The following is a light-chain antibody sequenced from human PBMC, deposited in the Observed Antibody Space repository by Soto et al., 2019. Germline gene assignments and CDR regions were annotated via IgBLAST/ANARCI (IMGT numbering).Light chain of an antibody. CDR3: QQYGTSPLT. V-gene: IGKV3-20*01. J-gene: IGKJ3*01. Sequence: EIVLTQSPGTLSLSPGERATLSCRASQSVSNNYLAWYQQKPGQAPRLLIYGASSRATGIPDRFSCSGSGTDFTLTISRLDPEDFAVYYCQQYGTSPLTFGPGTKVDIK. CDR2: GAS. CDR1: QSVSNNY.